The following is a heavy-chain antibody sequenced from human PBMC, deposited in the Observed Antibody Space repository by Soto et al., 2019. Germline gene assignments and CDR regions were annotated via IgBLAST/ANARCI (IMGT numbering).Heavy chain of an antibody. J-gene: IGHJ6*02. CDR3: ARYYDFWSGYSTYYYYGMDV. D-gene: IGHD3-3*01. CDR2: ISSSSSTI. V-gene: IGHV3-48*02. Sequence: EVQLVESGGGLVQPGGSLRLSCAASGFTFSSYSMNWVRQAPGKGLEWVSYISSSSSTIYYADSVKGRFTISRDNDKNSLYLQMNSLRDEDTAVYYCARYYDFWSGYSTYYYYGMDVWGQGTTVTVSS. CDR1: GFTFSSYS.